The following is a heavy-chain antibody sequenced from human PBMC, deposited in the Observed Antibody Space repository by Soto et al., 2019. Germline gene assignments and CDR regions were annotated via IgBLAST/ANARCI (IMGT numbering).Heavy chain of an antibody. CDR2: IYPGDSDT. CDR1: GYRFSSDW. Sequence: GESLKISCKGSGYRFSSDWIAWVRQMPGKGLEWMGIIYPGDSDTRYSPSFQGQVTMSVDKSNSTAYLHWSGLKASDTAMYFCARQGSNGAYYYYGMDVWGQGTTVTVSS. J-gene: IGHJ6*02. CDR3: ARQGSNGAYYYYGMDV. V-gene: IGHV5-51*01. D-gene: IGHD2-8*01.